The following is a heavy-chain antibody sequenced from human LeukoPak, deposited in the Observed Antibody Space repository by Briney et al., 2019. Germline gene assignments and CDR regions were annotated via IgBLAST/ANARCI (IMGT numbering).Heavy chain of an antibody. Sequence: SQTLSLTCTVSGGSISSGDYYWNWIRQPPGKGLEWIGYIYYSRSTSYSPSLKSRLTISVDTSKNQFSLKLSSVTAAGTAVYYCARDGYNSGYFDYWGQGTLVTVSS. CDR1: GGSISSGDYY. V-gene: IGHV4-30-4*01. D-gene: IGHD5-24*01. CDR3: ARDGYNSGYFDY. J-gene: IGHJ4*02. CDR2: IYYSRST.